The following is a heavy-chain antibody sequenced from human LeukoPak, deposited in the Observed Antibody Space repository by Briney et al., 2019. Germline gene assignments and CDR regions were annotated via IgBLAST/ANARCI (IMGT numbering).Heavy chain of an antibody. Sequence: GGSLRLSYAASGFTFSSYAMSWVRQAPGKGLEWVSAISGSGGSTYYADSVKGRFTISRDNSKNTLYLQMNSLRAEDTAVYYCAKVRMRLYYFDYWGQGTLVTVSS. CDR2: ISGSGGST. J-gene: IGHJ4*02. CDR1: GFTFSSYA. V-gene: IGHV3-23*01. CDR3: AKVRMRLYYFDY. D-gene: IGHD2-8*01.